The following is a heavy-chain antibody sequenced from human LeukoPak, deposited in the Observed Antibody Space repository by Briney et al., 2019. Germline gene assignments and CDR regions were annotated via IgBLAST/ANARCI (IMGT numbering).Heavy chain of an antibody. CDR2: ISAYNGNT. CDR3: ARGVVVPAATMTEFDY. J-gene: IGHJ4*02. Sequence: ASVKVSCKASGYTFTSYGISWVRQVPGQGLEWMGWISAYNGNTNYAQKLQGRVTMTTDTSTSTAYMELRSLRSDDTAVYYCARGVVVPAATMTEFDYWGQGTLVTVSS. V-gene: IGHV1-18*01. CDR1: GYTFTSYG. D-gene: IGHD2-2*01.